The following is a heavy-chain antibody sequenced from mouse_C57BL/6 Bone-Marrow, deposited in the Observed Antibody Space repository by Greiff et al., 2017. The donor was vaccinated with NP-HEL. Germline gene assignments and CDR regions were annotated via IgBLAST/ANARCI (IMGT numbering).Heavy chain of an antibody. CDR3: ARYPYYSNYVGWFAY. V-gene: IGHV1-20*01. CDR2: INPYNGDT. Sequence: VQLQEFGPELVKPGDSVKISCKASGYSFTGYFMNWVMQSHGKSLEWIGRINPYNGDTFYNQKFKGKATLTVDKSSSTAHMELRSLTSEDSAVYYCARYPYYSNYVGWFAYWGQGTLVTVSA. J-gene: IGHJ3*01. D-gene: IGHD2-5*01. CDR1: GYSFTGYF.